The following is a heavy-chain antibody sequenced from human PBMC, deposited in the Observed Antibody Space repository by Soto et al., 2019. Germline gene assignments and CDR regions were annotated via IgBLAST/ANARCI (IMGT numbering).Heavy chain of an antibody. J-gene: IGHJ4*02. CDR3: ARDPKTSGGQHWAFNYFDS. V-gene: IGHV3-30-3*01. CDR2: ISYDGTNK. Sequence: QVQLVESGGGVAQPGRSLRLSCAASGFSFSISPMHWVRQAPGKGPEWVALISYDGTNKFYADSVKGRFTISRDNSKSTLYLQVDSLRPEDAAVYYCARDPKTSGGQHWAFNYFDSWGQGTLVTVSS. D-gene: IGHD7-27*01. CDR1: GFSFSISP.